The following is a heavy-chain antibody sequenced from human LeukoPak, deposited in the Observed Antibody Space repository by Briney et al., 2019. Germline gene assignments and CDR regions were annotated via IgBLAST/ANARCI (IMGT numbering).Heavy chain of an antibody. CDR1: GYTFSKYW. D-gene: IGHD7-27*01. CDR2: IYPGESDI. V-gene: IGHV5-51*01. Sequence: GESLKISWKASGYTFSKYWIGWVRQMPGKGLEWMGIIYPGESDIRYSPSFQGQVTFSADKSISTAYLQWSSLKASDTAMYYCARPQDFGLTGMNAFGIWGQGTMVTVSS. CDR3: ARPQDFGLTGMNAFGI. J-gene: IGHJ3*02.